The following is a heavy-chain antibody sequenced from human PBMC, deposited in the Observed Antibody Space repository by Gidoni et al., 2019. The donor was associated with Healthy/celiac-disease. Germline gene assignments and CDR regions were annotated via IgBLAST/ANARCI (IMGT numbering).Heavy chain of an antibody. D-gene: IGHD2-21*02. V-gene: IGHV3-30*18. Sequence: QVQLVEYGGGVVQPGRSLRLSCAASGFTFSSYGMHWVRQAPGKGLGGVAVISDDGSNKYYADSVKGRFTISRDNSKNTLYLQMNSLRAEDTAVYYCAKDIYGGNYNWFDPWGQGTLVTVSS. CDR1: GFTFSSYG. J-gene: IGHJ5*02. CDR3: AKDIYGGNYNWFDP. CDR2: ISDDGSNK.